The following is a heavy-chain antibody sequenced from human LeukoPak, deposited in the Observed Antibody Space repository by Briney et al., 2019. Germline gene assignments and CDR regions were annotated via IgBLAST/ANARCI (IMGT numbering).Heavy chain of an antibody. CDR2: IYPNGTT. CDR1: GGSLSTNY. D-gene: IGHD6-13*01. Sequence: PSETLSLTCTVSGGSLSTNYWSWIRQPAGKGLERIGRIYPNGTTDYNPSLKSRLTMSIDTSGKQFSLQLSSVTAADTSVYYCASGSSSWGLQPKYYFDYRGQGTLVTVSS. CDR3: ASGSSSWGLQPKYYFDY. V-gene: IGHV4-4*07. J-gene: IGHJ4*02.